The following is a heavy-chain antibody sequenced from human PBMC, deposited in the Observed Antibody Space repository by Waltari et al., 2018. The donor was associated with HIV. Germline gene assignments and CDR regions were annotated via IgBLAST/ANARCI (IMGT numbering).Heavy chain of an antibody. CDR1: GFNFRTFA. CDR3: VKSMRDLRPSAFDL. Sequence: EVQLLESGGGLVQPGGSLRLSCAASGFNFRTFAMSWVRQAPGKGPEWVSARSGSGSTASYADTVKGRFTISRDFSNNTLSLQMNNLRAEDTAVYFCVKSMRDLRPSAFDLWGQGTMVAISS. CDR2: RSGSGSTA. V-gene: IGHV3-23*01. D-gene: IGHD2-8*01. J-gene: IGHJ3*01.